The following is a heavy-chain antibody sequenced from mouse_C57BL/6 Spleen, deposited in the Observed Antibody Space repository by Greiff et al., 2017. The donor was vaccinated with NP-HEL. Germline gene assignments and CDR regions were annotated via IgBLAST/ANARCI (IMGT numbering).Heavy chain of an antibody. CDR1: GYTFTDYE. Sequence: VKLMESGAELVRPGASVTLSCKASGYTFTDYEMHWVKQTPVHGLEWIGAIDPETGGTAYNQKFKGKAILTADKSSSTAYMELRSLTSEDSAVYYCTTYSNFFMDYWGQGTSVTVSS. CDR2: IDPETGGT. J-gene: IGHJ4*01. D-gene: IGHD2-5*01. V-gene: IGHV1-15*01. CDR3: TTYSNFFMDY.